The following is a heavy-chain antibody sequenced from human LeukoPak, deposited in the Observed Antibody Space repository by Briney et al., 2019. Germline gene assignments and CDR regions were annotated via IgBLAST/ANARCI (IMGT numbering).Heavy chain of an antibody. CDR1: GGSISSSNW. J-gene: IGHJ3*02. CDR3: ASTRGSSASRGFDI. D-gene: IGHD3-16*01. CDR2: IYHSGST. Sequence: SETLSLTCAVSGGSISSSNWWSWVGQPPGKGLEWIGEIYHSGSTNYNPSLKSRVTISVDKSKNQFSLKLSSVTAADTAVYYCASTRGSSASRGFDIWGQGTMVTVSS. V-gene: IGHV4-4*02.